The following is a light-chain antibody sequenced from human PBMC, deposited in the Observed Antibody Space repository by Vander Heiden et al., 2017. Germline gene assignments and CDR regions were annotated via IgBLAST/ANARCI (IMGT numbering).Light chain of an antibody. CDR3: QQSYSIPLT. Sequence: DIQMTQYPSSLSASVGDRVTITCRASQRISHYWNWYQQKAGKVPKFLNFAASSLPSRVPVRFSGSGSGTYFTLTISSLQPEYFATYYCQQSYSIPLTCGGGPKVEIK. J-gene: IGKJ4*01. V-gene: IGKV1-39*01. CDR2: AAS. CDR1: QRISHY.